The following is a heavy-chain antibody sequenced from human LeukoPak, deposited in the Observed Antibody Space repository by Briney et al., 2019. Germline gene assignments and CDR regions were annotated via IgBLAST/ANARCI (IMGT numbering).Heavy chain of an antibody. D-gene: IGHD5-24*01. J-gene: IGHJ4*02. CDR3: ARYEMATITE. V-gene: IGHV4-59*01. Sequence: SETLSLTCTVSGGSISSYYWSWIRQPPGKGLEWIGYIYYSGSTNYNPSLKSRVTISVDTSKNQFSLKLSSVTAADTAVYYCARYEMATITEWGQGTLVTVSS. CDR1: GGSISSYY. CDR2: IYYSGST.